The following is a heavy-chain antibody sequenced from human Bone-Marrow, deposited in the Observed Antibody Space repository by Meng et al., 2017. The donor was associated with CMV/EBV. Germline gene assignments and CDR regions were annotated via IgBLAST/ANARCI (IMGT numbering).Heavy chain of an antibody. D-gene: IGHD2-2*01. CDR1: GFTFSSYG. V-gene: IGHV3-30*02. CDR2: IRYDGSNK. Sequence: GESLKISCAASGFTFSSYGMHWVRQAPGKGLEWVAFIRYDGSNKYYADSVKGRFTISRDNSKNTLYLQMNSLRAEDTAVYYCAIYQLLSLNWFDPWGQGTLVTVSS. J-gene: IGHJ5*02. CDR3: AIYQLLSLNWFDP.